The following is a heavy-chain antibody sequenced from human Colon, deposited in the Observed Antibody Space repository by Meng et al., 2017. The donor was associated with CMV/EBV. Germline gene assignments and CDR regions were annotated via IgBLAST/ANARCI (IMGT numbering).Heavy chain of an antibody. J-gene: IGHJ4*02. Sequence: SVKVSCKASGGTFSGYSFNWVRQAPGHGLEWMGRFIPILGAENYAQKFQGRVTITADKSTSTAYMELSSLTSEDTAVYYCATGRSSYSSGWSRLDHWGQGTLVTVSS. CDR3: ATGRSSYSSGWSRLDH. CDR1: GGTFSGYS. D-gene: IGHD6-19*01. CDR2: FIPILGAE. V-gene: IGHV1-69*08.